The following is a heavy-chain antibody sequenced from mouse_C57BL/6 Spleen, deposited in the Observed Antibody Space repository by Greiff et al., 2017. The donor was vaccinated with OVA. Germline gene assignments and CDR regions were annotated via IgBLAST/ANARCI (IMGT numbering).Heavy chain of an antibody. CDR2: IWSDGST. Sequence: VKLVESGPGLVAPSQSLSITCTVSGFSLTSYGVHWVRQPPGKGLEWLVVIWSDGSTTYNSALKSRLSISKDNSKSQVFLKMNSLQTDDTAMYYCARHGDSSGLYFDYWGQGTTLTVSS. CDR1: GFSLTSYG. D-gene: IGHD3-2*02. V-gene: IGHV2-6-1*01. CDR3: ARHGDSSGLYFDY. J-gene: IGHJ2*01.